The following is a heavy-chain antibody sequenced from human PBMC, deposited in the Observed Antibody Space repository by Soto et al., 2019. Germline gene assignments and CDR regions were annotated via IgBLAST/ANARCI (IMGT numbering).Heavy chain of an antibody. CDR3: ARDPAATLYGMDV. CDR1: GFTFSSYG. V-gene: IGHV3-33*01. J-gene: IGHJ6*02. D-gene: IGHD6-13*01. CDR2: IWYDGSNK. Sequence: QVQLVESGGGVVQPGRSLRLSCAASGFTFSSYGMHWVRQAPGKGLEWVAVIWYDGSNKYYADSVKGRFTISRDNSKNTLYLPMNSLRAEDTAVYDCARDPAATLYGMDVWGQGTTVTVSS.